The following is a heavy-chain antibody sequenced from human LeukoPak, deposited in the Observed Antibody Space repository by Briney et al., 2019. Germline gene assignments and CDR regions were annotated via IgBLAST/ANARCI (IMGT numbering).Heavy chain of an antibody. CDR2: IKQDESEK. CDR3: AREGHYYDSSGYYETFGYGMDV. CDR1: GFTFSKYW. J-gene: IGHJ6*02. D-gene: IGHD3-22*01. V-gene: IGHV3-7*03. Sequence: GGSLRLSCAASGFTFSKYWMTWVRQAPGKGLEWVANIKQDESEKYYGDSVKGRFTISRDNAKNSLYLQMNSLRAEDTAVYYCAREGHYYDSSGYYETFGYGMDVWGQGTTVTVSS.